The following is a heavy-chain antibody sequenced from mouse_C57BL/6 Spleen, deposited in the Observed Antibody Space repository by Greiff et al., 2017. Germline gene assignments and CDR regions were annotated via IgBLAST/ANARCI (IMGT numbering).Heavy chain of an antibody. CDR1: GYTFTGYW. V-gene: IGHV1-9*01. CDR2: ILPGSGST. D-gene: IGHD2-3*01. J-gene: IGHJ4*01. CDR3: ARLAIWDGYYGGAMDY. Sequence: QVQLQQSGAELMKPGASVKLSCKATGYTFTGYWIEWVKQRPGHGLEWIGEILPGSGSTNYNEKFKGKATFTADTSSNTAYMQLSSLTTEDSAIYYCARLAIWDGYYGGAMDYWGQGTSVTVSS.